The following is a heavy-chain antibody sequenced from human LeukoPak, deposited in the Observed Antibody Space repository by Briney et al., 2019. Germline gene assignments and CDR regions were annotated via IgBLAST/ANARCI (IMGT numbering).Heavy chain of an antibody. V-gene: IGHV1-2*02. Sequence: ASVKVSCKASGYTFTGYYMHWVRQAPGQGLEWMGWINPNSGGTNYAQKFQGRVTMTRDTSISTAYMELSRLRSDDTAVYYCAFSVGATMGFDYWGQGTLVTVSS. CDR1: GYTFTGYY. CDR2: INPNSGGT. J-gene: IGHJ4*02. CDR3: AFSVGATMGFDY. D-gene: IGHD1-26*01.